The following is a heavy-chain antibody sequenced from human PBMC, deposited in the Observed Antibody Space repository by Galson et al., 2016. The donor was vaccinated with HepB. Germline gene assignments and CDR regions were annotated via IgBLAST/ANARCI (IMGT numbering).Heavy chain of an antibody. J-gene: IGHJ4*02. V-gene: IGHV2-5*02. CDR3: VYGTWRRITD. D-gene: IGHD2/OR15-2a*01. Sequence: PALVKPTQTVTLTCNFSGFLLSTTGVGVGWIRQPPGKAPEWLSLLYWDDDARYTSTLKTRLTITKDTLRSQVVLTMTNMDPVDTATYYCVYGTWRRITDWGQGMLITVSS. CDR2: LYWDDDA. CDR1: GFLLSTTGVG.